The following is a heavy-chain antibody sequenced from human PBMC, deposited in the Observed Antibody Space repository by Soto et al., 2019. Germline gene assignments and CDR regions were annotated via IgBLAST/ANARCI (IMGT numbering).Heavy chain of an antibody. CDR1: GFTFDDYA. V-gene: IGHV3-9*01. J-gene: IGHJ3*02. Sequence: GGSLRLSCAASGFTFDDYAMHWVRQAPGKGLEWVSGISWNSGSIGYADSVKGRFTISRDNAKNSLYLQMNSLRAEDTALYYCAKALSIAARSAFDIWGQGTMVTVSS. CDR2: ISWNSGSI. CDR3: AKALSIAARSAFDI. D-gene: IGHD6-6*01.